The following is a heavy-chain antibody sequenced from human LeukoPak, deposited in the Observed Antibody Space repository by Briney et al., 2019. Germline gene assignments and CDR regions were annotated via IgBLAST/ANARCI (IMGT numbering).Heavy chain of an antibody. CDR2: IYYGGST. J-gene: IGHJ5*02. D-gene: IGHD3-3*01. V-gene: IGHV4-61*01. CDR1: GGSVSSGSYS. Sequence: PSETLSLTCTVSGGSVSSGSYSWSWIRQPPGKGLEWIGCIYYGGSTNYNPSLKSRVTISVDTSKNQFSLKLSSVTAADTAVYYCARSTLAPYLRFLEWFPHFDPWGQGTLVTVSS. CDR3: ARSTLAPYLRFLEWFPHFDP.